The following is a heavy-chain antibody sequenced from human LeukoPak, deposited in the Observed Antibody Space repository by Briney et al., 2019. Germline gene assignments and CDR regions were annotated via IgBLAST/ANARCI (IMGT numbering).Heavy chain of an antibody. CDR1: GSISGYY. Sequence: SETLSLTCTVSGSISGYYWSWIRQPPGKGLEWIGYIYTSGSTNYNPSLESRVTISVDTSRNQFSLDLSSVTAADTAVYYCARQKCTSTSCLTKNAFDIWGQGTMVTVSS. D-gene: IGHD2-2*01. CDR2: IYTSGST. CDR3: ARQKCTSTSCLTKNAFDI. V-gene: IGHV4-4*09. J-gene: IGHJ3*02.